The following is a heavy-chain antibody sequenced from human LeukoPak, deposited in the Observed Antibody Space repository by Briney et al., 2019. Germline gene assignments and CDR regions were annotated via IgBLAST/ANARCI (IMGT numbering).Heavy chain of an antibody. Sequence: AGGSLRLSCAASGFTFSSYWMHWVRQAPGKGLVWVSRINTDGSSTSYADSVKGRFTISRDNAKNSLYLQMNSLRAEDTAVYYCARDPYSELVTHFDYWGQGTLVTVSS. CDR3: ARDPYSELVTHFDY. D-gene: IGHD2-15*01. V-gene: IGHV3-74*01. CDR1: GFTFSSYW. CDR2: INTDGSST. J-gene: IGHJ4*02.